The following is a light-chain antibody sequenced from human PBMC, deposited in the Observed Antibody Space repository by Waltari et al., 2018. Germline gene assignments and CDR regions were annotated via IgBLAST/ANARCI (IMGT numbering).Light chain of an antibody. V-gene: IGKV3-20*01. CDR1: QSVSRY. CDR3: QQHVSLPAT. CDR2: GAS. Sequence: EIVLTQSPGTLSLSPGERATLSCRASQSVSRYLAWYQQKPGQAPRLPIYGASTRATGIPDRFSGSGSGTDFSLTISRLDPEDFAVYFCQQHVSLPATFGQGTKVEIK. J-gene: IGKJ1*01.